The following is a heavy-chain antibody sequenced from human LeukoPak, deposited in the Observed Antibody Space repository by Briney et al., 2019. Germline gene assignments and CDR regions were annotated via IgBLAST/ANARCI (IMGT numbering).Heavy chain of an antibody. CDR1: GFTFSSYA. V-gene: IGHV3-30-3*01. CDR2: IPYDGSNK. D-gene: IGHD1-26*01. CDR3: ARESLRVGAAPLDI. J-gene: IGHJ3*02. Sequence: GGSLSLSCAASGFTFSSYAMHWVRQAPGKGLEWVAVIPYDGSNKYYADSVKGRFTISRDNSKNTLYLQMNSLRAEDTAVYYCARESLRVGAAPLDIWGQGTMVTVSS.